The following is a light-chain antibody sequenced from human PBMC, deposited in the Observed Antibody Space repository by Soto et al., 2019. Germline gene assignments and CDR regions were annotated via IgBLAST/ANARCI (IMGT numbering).Light chain of an antibody. V-gene: IGLV1-44*01. CDR2: ENN. CDR1: SSNIGGNT. J-gene: IGLJ3*02. CDR3: AAWDDSLKGPV. Sequence: QSVLTQPPSTSGTLGQRVTMSCSGSSSNIGGNTVNWYQQFPGTAPKLLIYENNQRPSGVPDRFSGSKSGTSASLAISGLQSEDEADYHCAAWDDSLKGPVFGGGTKLTVL.